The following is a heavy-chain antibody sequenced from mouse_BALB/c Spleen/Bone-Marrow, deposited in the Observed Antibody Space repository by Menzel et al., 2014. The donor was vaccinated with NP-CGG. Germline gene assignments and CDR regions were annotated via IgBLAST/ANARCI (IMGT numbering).Heavy chain of an antibody. Sequence: DVHLVESGGGLVKPGGSLKLSCAASGFTFSSYAMSWVRQTPEKRLEWVASISSGGSTYYLDSVKGRFTISRDNARNILYLQMSSLRSEDTAMYYCARGGGYDYGHYYAMDYWGQGTSVTVSS. CDR1: GFTFSSYA. D-gene: IGHD2-4*01. J-gene: IGHJ4*01. CDR2: ISSGGST. V-gene: IGHV5-6-5*01. CDR3: ARGGGYDYGHYYAMDY.